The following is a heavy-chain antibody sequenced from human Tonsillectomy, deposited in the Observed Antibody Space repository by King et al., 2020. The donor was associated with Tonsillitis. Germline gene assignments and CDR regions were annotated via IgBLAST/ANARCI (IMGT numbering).Heavy chain of an antibody. CDR1: GYTFTGSY. J-gene: IGHJ4*02. V-gene: IGHV1-2*02. CDR2: INPNSGGT. CDR3: AREPSSTRGRASLGY. Sequence: VQLVESGAEVKKPGASVKVSCKASGYTFTGSYMHWVRQAPGQGLEWMGWINPNSGGTNYGQKFQGRVTMTRDTSISTVYMELSRLRSDDTAVYYCAREPSSTRGRASLGYWGQGTLVTVSS. D-gene: IGHD3-16*01.